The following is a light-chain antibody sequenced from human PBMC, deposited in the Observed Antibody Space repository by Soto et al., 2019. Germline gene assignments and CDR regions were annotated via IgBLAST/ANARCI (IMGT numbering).Light chain of an antibody. J-gene: IGKJ1*01. CDR3: QQSYSTLWT. CDR2: AAS. V-gene: IGKV1-39*01. CDR1: QSINSY. Sequence: DIQMTQSPSSLSASVGDRVTITCRASQSINSYLNWYQQKPGKAPKLLIYAASSLQSGVPSRFSGSGSGTDFTLTNSSLQPEDFATYYCQQSYSTLWTFGQGTKLEIK.